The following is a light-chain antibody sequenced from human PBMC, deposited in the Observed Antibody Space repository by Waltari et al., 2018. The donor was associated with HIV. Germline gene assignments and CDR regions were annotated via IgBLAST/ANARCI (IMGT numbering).Light chain of an antibody. CDR1: NIGTKS. CDR2: DDS. CDR3: QVWDSSSAHVV. Sequence: SSVLTQPPSVSVAPGPTARITCGGNNIGTKSVPWYQQKPVQAPVLVVYDDSDRPSGIPERFSGSNSGNTATLTINRVEAGDEADYYCQVWDSSSAHVVFGGGTKLTVL. V-gene: IGLV3-21*02. J-gene: IGLJ2*01.